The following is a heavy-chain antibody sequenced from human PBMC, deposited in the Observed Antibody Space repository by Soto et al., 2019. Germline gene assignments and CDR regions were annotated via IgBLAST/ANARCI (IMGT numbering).Heavy chain of an antibody. CDR3: AKERGWYYGMDV. V-gene: IGHV3-23*01. CDR2: ISGSGGST. CDR1: GFTFSSYA. D-gene: IGHD6-19*01. J-gene: IGHJ6*02. Sequence: LRLSCAASGFTFSSYAMSWVRQAPGKGLEWVSAISGSGGSTYYADSVKGRFTISRDNSKNTLYLQMNGLRAEDTAVYYCAKERGWYYGMDVWGQGTTVTVSS.